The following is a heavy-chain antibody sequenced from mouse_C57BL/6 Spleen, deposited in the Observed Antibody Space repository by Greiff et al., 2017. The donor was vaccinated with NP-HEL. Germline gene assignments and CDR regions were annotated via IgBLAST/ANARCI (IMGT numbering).Heavy chain of an antibody. D-gene: IGHD1-1*01. CDR1: GYTFTDYY. CDR2: INPNNGGT. V-gene: IGHV1-26*01. Sequence: EVQLQQSGPELVKPGASVKISCKASGYTFTDYYMNWVKQSHGKSLEWIGDINPNNGGTSYNQKFKGKDTLTVDKSSSTAYMELRSLTSEDSAVYYCAREKVVASDYWGQGTTLTVSS. J-gene: IGHJ2*01. CDR3: AREKVVASDY.